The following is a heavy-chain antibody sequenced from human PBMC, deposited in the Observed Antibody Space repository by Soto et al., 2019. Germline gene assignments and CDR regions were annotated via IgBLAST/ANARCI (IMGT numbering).Heavy chain of an antibody. Sequence: EVQLVESGGGLVQPGASLRLSCAASGFTVSSNYMNWVRQAPGRGLEWVSIIYSDGSTYYTDSVKGRFTISRHNSKNTLYLQVNGLRAEDTAVYYCARSQVVPAAIGYYDYYGMDVWGQGTTVTVSS. V-gene: IGHV3-53*04. CDR2: IYSDGST. D-gene: IGHD2-2*01. CDR1: GFTVSSNY. CDR3: ARSQVVPAAIGYYDYYGMDV. J-gene: IGHJ6*02.